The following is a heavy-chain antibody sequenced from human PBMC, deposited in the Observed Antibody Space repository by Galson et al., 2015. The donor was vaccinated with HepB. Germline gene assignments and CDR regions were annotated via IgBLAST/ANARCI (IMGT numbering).Heavy chain of an antibody. D-gene: IGHD3-22*01. CDR1: GGTFSSYA. CDR3: AREYYDSSGYLGDAFDI. Sequence: SVKVSCKASGGTFSSYAISWVRQAPGQGLEWMGGIIPIFGTANYAQKFQGRVTITADESTSTAYMELSSLRSEDTAAYYCAREYYDSSGYLGDAFDIWGQGTMVTVSS. J-gene: IGHJ3*02. V-gene: IGHV1-69*13. CDR2: IIPIFGTA.